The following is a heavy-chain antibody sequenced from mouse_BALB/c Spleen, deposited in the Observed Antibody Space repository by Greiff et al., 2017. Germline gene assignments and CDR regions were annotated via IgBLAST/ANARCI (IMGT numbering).Heavy chain of an antibody. J-gene: IGHJ4*01. CDR2: INPGSSTI. Sequence: EVQLVESGGGLVQPGGSLNLSCAASGFDFSRYWMSWARQAPGKGQEWIGEINPGSSTINYTPSLKDKFIISRDNAKNTLYLQMSKVRSEDTALYYCARLDRYGNAMDYWGQGTSVTVSS. D-gene: IGHD2-14*01. CDR3: ARLDRYGNAMDY. CDR1: GFDFSRYW. V-gene: IGHV4-2*02.